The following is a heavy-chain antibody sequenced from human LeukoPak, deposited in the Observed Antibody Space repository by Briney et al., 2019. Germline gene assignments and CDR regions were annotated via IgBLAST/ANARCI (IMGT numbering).Heavy chain of an antibody. D-gene: IGHD6-6*01. CDR2: ISSNGGDT. J-gene: IGHJ5*02. Sequence: GGSLRLSCAASGFTFSSYAMHWVRQAPGKGLEYVSAISSNGGDTYYAHSVKGRFTISRDNSKNTLYLQMGSLRAEDMAVYYCARGQQLVLGWFDPWGQGTLVTVSS. CDR1: GFTFSSYA. V-gene: IGHV3-64*01. CDR3: ARGQQLVLGWFDP.